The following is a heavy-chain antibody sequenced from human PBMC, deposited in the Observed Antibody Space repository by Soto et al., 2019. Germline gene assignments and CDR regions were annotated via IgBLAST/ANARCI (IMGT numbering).Heavy chain of an antibody. J-gene: IGHJ4*02. V-gene: IGHV4-30-4*01. CDR2: ISYSGST. CDR3: AREKGGCRSSRWYWPDY. CDR1: GGSISSGDYF. D-gene: IGHD2-15*01. Sequence: QVQLQESGPGLVKPSQTLSLTCTVSGGSISSGDYFWSWIRQPPGKGLEWIGYISYSGSTYYNPSLMGRVTMSGDTAKNQFSLDLTSVTAADTAGDYCAREKGGCRSSRWYWPDYRGQGTLVTVSS.